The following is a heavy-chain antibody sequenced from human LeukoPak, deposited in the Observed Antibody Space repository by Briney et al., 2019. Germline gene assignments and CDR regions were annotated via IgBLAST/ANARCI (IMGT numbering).Heavy chain of an antibody. CDR1: GFTISIYT. Sequence: GGSLRLSCAASGFTISIYTISWVRQAPGKGLEWVSAISGSGGSTYYADSVKGRFTISRDNSKNTLYLQMNSLRAEDTAVYYCAKGPDAFIAAAGDYWGQGTLVTVSS. CDR2: ISGSGGST. J-gene: IGHJ4*02. V-gene: IGHV3-23*01. D-gene: IGHD6-13*01. CDR3: AKGPDAFIAAAGDY.